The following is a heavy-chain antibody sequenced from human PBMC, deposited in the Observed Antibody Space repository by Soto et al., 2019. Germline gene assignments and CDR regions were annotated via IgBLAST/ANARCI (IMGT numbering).Heavy chain of an antibody. CDR3: ARSMGVTRYYYYGMDV. Sequence: ESLKISCKGSGYSFTSYWIGWVRQMPGKGLEWMGIIYPGDSDTRYSPSFQGQVTISADKSISTAYLQWSSLKASDTAMYYCARSMGVTRYYYYGMDVWGQGTTVTVSS. D-gene: IGHD3-10*01. CDR1: GYSFTSYW. J-gene: IGHJ6*02. V-gene: IGHV5-51*01. CDR2: IYPGDSDT.